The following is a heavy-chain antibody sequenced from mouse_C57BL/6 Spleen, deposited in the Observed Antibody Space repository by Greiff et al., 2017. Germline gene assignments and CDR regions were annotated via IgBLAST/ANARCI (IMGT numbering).Heavy chain of an antibody. CDR2: INYDGSST. V-gene: IGHV5-16*01. D-gene: IGHD4-1*01. J-gene: IGHJ4*01. CDR1: GFTFSDYY. CDR3: ARETGGMAY. Sequence: EVKLVESEGGLVQPGSSMKLSCTASGFTFSDYYMAWVRQVPEKGLEWVANINYDGSSTYYLDSLKSRFIISRDNAKNILYLQMSSLKSEDTATYYSARETGGMAYWGQGTSVTVSS.